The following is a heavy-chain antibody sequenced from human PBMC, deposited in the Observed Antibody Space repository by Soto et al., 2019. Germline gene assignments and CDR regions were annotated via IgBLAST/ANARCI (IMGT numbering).Heavy chain of an antibody. V-gene: IGHV3-21*01. D-gene: IGHD6-6*01. CDR3: ARGGGYSSSSGWFDP. CDR2: ISSSSSYI. CDR1: GFTFSSYS. J-gene: IGHJ5*02. Sequence: GGSLRLSCAASGFTFSSYSMNWVRQAPGKGLEWVSSISSSSSYIYYADSVKGRFTISRDNAKNSLYLQMNSLRAEDTAVYYCARGGGYSSSSGWFDPWGQGTLVIVSS.